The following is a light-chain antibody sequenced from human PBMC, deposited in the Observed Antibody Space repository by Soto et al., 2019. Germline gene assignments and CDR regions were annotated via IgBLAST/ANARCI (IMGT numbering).Light chain of an antibody. J-gene: IGKJ4*01. Sequence: DIQMTQSPSTLSASVGDRVTITCRASQKINRWLAWYQQRPGKAPNLLIHKASTLEVGVPSRFSGSASGTEFTLTISSLQPDDFAVYFCLQYNVYPLSFGGGTKVDIK. CDR1: QKINRW. V-gene: IGKV1-5*03. CDR2: KAS. CDR3: LQYNVYPLS.